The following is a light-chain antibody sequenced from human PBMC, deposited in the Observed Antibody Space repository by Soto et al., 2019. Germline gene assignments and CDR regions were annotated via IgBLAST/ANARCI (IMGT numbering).Light chain of an antibody. Sequence: DIQMTQSPSSLSASVGDRVTITCRASQNASRFLNWYQQKLGKAPRLLIYAASNLHVGIPSRFSGSGSGTHFTLTIGGLQPEDFASYFCQQSFLLPFTFGGGTKVEI. J-gene: IGKJ4*01. CDR2: AAS. V-gene: IGKV1-39*01. CDR3: QQSFLLPFT. CDR1: QNASRF.